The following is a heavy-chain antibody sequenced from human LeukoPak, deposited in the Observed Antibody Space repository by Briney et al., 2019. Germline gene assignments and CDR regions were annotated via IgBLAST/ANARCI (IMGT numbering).Heavy chain of an antibody. J-gene: IGHJ4*02. CDR1: GFTLSSYS. Sequence: NPGGSLRPSCAASGFTLSSYSMTWVRQAPGKGLEWVSSISSSSSYIYYAASVKGRFTTSRDNAKNSLYLQMNSLRAEDTAVYYCARDMNDYVWGSSSDYWGQGTLVTVSS. CDR2: ISSSSSYI. V-gene: IGHV3-21*04. D-gene: IGHD3-16*01. CDR3: ARDMNDYVWGSSSDY.